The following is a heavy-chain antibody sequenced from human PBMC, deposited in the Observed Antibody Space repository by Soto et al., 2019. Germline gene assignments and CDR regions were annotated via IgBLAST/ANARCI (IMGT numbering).Heavy chain of an antibody. CDR1: GCSISSGGYY. CDR2: IYYSGST. D-gene: IGHD4-17*01. CDR3: ARGMTTAPGIFDY. Sequence: SETLSLTCTVSGCSISSGGYYWSWIRQHPGKGLEWIGYIYYSGSTYYNPSLESRVTISVDTSKNQFSLKLSSVTAADTAVYYCARGMTTAPGIFDYWGQGTLVTVSS. J-gene: IGHJ4*02. V-gene: IGHV4-31*03.